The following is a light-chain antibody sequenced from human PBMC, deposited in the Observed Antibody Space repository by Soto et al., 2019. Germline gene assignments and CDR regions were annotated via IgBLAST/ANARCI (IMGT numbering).Light chain of an antibody. V-gene: IGKV3-20*01. J-gene: IGKJ4*01. Sequence: EIVLTQSPGTLSLSPGERATLSCRASQSVSSSYLAWYQQKPGQAPRLHIYGASSRASGIRDRFSGSGSRTDFSLTIKRLELGDFGVYYWEQYVKSITFGGGTKVEVK. CDR3: EQYVKSIT. CDR2: GAS. CDR1: QSVSSSY.